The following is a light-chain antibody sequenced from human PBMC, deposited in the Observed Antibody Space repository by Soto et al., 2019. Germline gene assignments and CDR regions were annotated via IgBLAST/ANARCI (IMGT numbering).Light chain of an antibody. Sequence: QSVLTQPPSVSGAPGQRVTISCTGSSSNIGAGYDVHWYQQLPGTAPKLLIYXXXXXXXXXXXXXXXXKSGTSASLAITGXXXXXXXXXXCQSYDSSLSQGVFGTGTKLTVL. J-gene: IGLJ1*01. CDR1: SSNIGAGYD. CDR2: XXX. V-gene: IGLV1-40*01. CDR3: QSYDSSLSQGV.